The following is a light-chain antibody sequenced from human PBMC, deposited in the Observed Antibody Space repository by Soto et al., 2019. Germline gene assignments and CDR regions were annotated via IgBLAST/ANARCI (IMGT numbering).Light chain of an antibody. CDR1: QDISNW. Sequence: DVQMTQSPSTLSASIGDRVTIACRASQDISNWLAWYQQKPGKAPKLLIFHASSLESGVPSRFSGSGSGTHFTLTISGLLPEDIATYYCQEYDTLFSFSPGTKVDI. V-gene: IGKV1-5*01. J-gene: IGKJ3*01. CDR2: HAS. CDR3: QEYDTLFS.